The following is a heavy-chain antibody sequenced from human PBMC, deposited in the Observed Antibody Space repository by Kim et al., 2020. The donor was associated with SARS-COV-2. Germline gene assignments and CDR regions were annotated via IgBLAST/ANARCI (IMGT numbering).Heavy chain of an antibody. V-gene: IGHV1-2*02. J-gene: IGHJ6*02. CDR1: GCTFTGYY. CDR2: INPNIGGT. Sequence: ASVKVSCKASGCTFTGYYMHWVRQAPGQGLEWMGGINPNIGGTNYAQKFQGRVTMTRDTSISTAYMELSRLRSDDTAVYYCARDQRYFDWLPTQVGMDVWGQGTTVTVSS. D-gene: IGHD3-9*01. CDR3: ARDQRYFDWLPTQVGMDV.